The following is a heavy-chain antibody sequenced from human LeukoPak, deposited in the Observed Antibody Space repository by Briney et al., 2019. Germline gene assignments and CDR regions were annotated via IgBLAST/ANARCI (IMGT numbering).Heavy chain of an antibody. Sequence: PGGSLRLSCAASGFTVSSNYMSWVRQAPGKGLEWVSVIYSGGSTYYADSVKGRFTISRDNSRNTLYLQMHSLRAEDTAVYYCARGVTVIVPFHGAFDIWSQGTMVTVSS. V-gene: IGHV3-53*01. D-gene: IGHD3-22*01. J-gene: IGHJ3*02. CDR1: GFTVSSNY. CDR3: ARGVTVIVPFHGAFDI. CDR2: IYSGGST.